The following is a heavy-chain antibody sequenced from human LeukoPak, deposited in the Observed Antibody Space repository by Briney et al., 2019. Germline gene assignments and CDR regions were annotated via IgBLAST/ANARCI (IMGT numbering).Heavy chain of an antibody. CDR1: GGSISSSSYY. V-gene: IGHV4-39*07. CDR3: ARDIEHCSSTSCYASWFDP. J-gene: IGHJ5*02. D-gene: IGHD2-2*01. CDR2: IYYSGST. Sequence: NPSETLSLTCTVSGGSISSSSYYWGWIRQPPGKGLEWIGSIYYSGSTYYNPSLKSRVTISADTSKNQFSLKLSSVTAADTAVYYCARDIEHCSSTSCYASWFDPWGQGTLVTVSS.